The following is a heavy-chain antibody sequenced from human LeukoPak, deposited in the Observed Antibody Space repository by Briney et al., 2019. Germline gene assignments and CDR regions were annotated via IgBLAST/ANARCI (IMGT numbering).Heavy chain of an antibody. J-gene: IGHJ6*02. D-gene: IGHD1-26*01. Sequence: GGSLRLSCAASGFTFRSHWMHWVRQAPGKGLVWVSRIKGDESYTNHADSVKGRFTISRDNAKNTLYLQMTSLRAEDTAIYYCATYVKWAAGDVWGQGTTVSVSS. CDR3: ATYVKWAAGDV. CDR2: IKGDESYT. V-gene: IGHV3-74*01. CDR1: GFTFRSHW.